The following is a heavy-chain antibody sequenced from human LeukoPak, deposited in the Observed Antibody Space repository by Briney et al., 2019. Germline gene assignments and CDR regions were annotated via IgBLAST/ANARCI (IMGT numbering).Heavy chain of an antibody. V-gene: IGHV4-39*01. CDR3: ARLYGDYVDAFDY. CDR1: GGSISSSSYY. J-gene: IGHJ4*02. Sequence: SETLSLTCTVSGGSISSSSYYWGWIRQPPGKGLEWIGSIYYSGSTYYNPSLKSRVTISVDTSKNQFSLKLSSVTAADTAVYYCARLYGDYVDAFDYWGQGTLVTVSS. D-gene: IGHD4-17*01. CDR2: IYYSGST.